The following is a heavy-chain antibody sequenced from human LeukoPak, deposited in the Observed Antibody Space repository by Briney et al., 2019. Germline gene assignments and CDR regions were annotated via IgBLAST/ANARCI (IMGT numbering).Heavy chain of an antibody. CDR2: INHSGST. V-gene: IGHV4-34*01. Sequence: PSETLSLTCAVYGGSFSGYYWGWIRQPPGKGLEWIGEINHSGSTNYNPSLKSRVTISVDTSKNQFSLKLSSVTAADTAVYYCARGRESTQELQSYYFDYWGQGTLVTVSS. J-gene: IGHJ4*02. D-gene: IGHD1-1*01. CDR3: ARGRESTQELQSYYFDY. CDR1: GGSFSGYY.